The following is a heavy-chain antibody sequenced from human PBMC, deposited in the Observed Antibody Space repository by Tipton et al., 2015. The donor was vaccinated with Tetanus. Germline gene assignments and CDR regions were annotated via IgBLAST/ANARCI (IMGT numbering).Heavy chain of an antibody. CDR3: ARHHGITWGGMGYYYGMDV. J-gene: IGHJ6*02. D-gene: IGHD3-16*01. CDR1: GDSLSNGDYY. Sequence: LRLSCTVSGDSLSNGDYYWSWIRQPPGKGLESIGYIYYSGSTYYNPSLKSRVTISVDTSKNQFSLRLSSVTAADTAVYYCARHHGITWGGMGYYYGMDVWGQGTTVTVSS. V-gene: IGHV4-30-4*01. CDR2: IYYSGST.